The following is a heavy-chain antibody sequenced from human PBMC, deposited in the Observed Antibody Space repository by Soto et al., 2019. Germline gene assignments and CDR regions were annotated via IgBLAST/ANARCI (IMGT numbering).Heavy chain of an antibody. V-gene: IGHV4-34*01. CDR3: ARWGSGRARYFDY. Sequence: QVQLQQWGAGLLKPSETLSLTCAVYGGSFSGYYCSWIRQPQGKGREWNGEINHSGSSNYNPSLKSRVTISVDTSKSQFYLKLSCVRAADTAVYYCARWGSGRARYFDYWGQGTLVTVSS. D-gene: IGHD2-15*01. J-gene: IGHJ4*02. CDR1: GGSFSGYY. CDR2: INHSGSS.